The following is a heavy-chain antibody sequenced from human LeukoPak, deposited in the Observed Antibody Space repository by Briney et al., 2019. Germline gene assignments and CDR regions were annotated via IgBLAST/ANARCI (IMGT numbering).Heavy chain of an antibody. Sequence: GGSLRLSCVASGFTFSRYSMNWVRQAPGKGLEWVSSISNTGNHIYYTDSMKGRFSISRDNTKNSLYLQMNSLRAEDTAVYYCARDRAYYDISGYYGDFDYWGQGTLVTVSS. V-gene: IGHV3-21*01. CDR1: GFTFSRYS. CDR2: ISNTGNHI. CDR3: ARDRAYYDISGYYGDFDY. D-gene: IGHD3-22*01. J-gene: IGHJ4*02.